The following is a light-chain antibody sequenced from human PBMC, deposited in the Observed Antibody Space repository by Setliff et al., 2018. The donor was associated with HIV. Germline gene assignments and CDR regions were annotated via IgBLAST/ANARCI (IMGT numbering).Light chain of an antibody. Sequence: QSALTQPASVSGSPGHSITISCTGTSNDVGGYNYVCWYQQPPGKAPQLLIYAFTNRPSGVSYRFSGSKVGNTASLTISGLHAEDEADCYCSSFGSSNTHVFGTGTKVTVL. CDR2: AFT. J-gene: IGLJ1*01. CDR1: SNDVGGYNY. V-gene: IGLV2-14*01. CDR3: SSFGSSNTHV.